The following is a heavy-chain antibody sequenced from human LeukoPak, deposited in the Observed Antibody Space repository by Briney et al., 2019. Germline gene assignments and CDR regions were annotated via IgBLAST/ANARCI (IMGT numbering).Heavy chain of an antibody. J-gene: IGHJ5*02. D-gene: IGHD6-13*01. CDR2: IYYSGST. V-gene: IGHV4-39*01. CDR1: GGSISSSSYY. Sequence: SETLSLTCAVSGGSISSSSYYWGWIRQPPGQGLEWIGSIYYSGSTYYNPFLKSRVTISVDTSKNQFSLKLSSVTAADTAVYYCARLRTVAAAGIIWFDPWGQGTLVTVSS. CDR3: ARLRTVAAAGIIWFDP.